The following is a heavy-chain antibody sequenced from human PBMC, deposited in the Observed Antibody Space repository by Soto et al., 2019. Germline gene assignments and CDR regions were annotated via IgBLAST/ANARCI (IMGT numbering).Heavy chain of an antibody. J-gene: IGHJ5*02. Sequence: EVQLVESGGGLVQPGGSLRLSCAVPGFSFSSYGMHGVRQAPGKGLEWVSRINSDGSRTYYADSVKGRFTISRETAKNTLYLQMNSLRAEDTAVYYCARVRVGSYNWFDPWGQGTLVTVSS. V-gene: IGHV3-74*01. CDR2: INSDGSRT. CDR3: ARVRVGSYNWFDP. CDR1: GFSFSSYG. D-gene: IGHD6-13*01.